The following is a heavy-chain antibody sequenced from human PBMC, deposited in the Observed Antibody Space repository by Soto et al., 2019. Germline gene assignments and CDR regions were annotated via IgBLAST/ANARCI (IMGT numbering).Heavy chain of an antibody. CDR1: GGSISSGGYY. D-gene: IGHD5-18*01. CDR3: ARLNVDTAMVSWYFDL. CDR2: IYYSGST. J-gene: IGHJ2*01. V-gene: IGHV4-31*03. Sequence: QVQLQESGPGLVKPSQTLSLTCTVSGGSISSGGYYWSWIRQHPRKGLEWIGYIYYSGSTYYNPSLKSRVTISVDTSKNQFSLKLSSVTAADTAVYYCARLNVDTAMVSWYFDLWGRGTLVTVSS.